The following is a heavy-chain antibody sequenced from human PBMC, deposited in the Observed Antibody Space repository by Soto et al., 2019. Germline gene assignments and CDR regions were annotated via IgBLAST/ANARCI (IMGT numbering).Heavy chain of an antibody. CDR1: GGTFSSYA. Sequence: SVKVSCKASGGTFSSYAISWVRQAPGQGLEWMGGIIPIFGTANYAQKFQGRVTITADESTSTAYMELSSLRSEDTAVYYCARYLTYYYDSSGYITEWGQGTLVTVSS. CDR2: IIPIFGTA. V-gene: IGHV1-69*13. CDR3: ARYLTYYYDSSGYITE. J-gene: IGHJ4*02. D-gene: IGHD3-22*01.